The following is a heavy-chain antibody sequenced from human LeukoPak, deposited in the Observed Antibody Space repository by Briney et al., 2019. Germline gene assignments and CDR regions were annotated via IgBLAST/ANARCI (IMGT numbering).Heavy chain of an antibody. V-gene: IGHV3-48*01. J-gene: IGHJ5*02. Sequence: GGSLRLSCAASGFTFSSYSMNWVRQAPGKGLEWVSYISSSSSTIYYADSVKGRFTISRDNAKNSLYLQMNSLRAEGTAVYYCARDGGVGVALNWFDPWGQGTLATVSS. CDR2: ISSSSSTI. D-gene: IGHD3-3*01. CDR1: GFTFSSYS. CDR3: ARDGGVGVALNWFDP.